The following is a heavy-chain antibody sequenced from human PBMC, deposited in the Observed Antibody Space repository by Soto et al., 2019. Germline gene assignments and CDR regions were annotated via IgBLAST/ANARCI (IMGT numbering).Heavy chain of an antibody. CDR3: ARRGSGSYYDY. CDR2: ISGSGGST. Sequence: EVQLLESGGGLVQPGGSLRLSCAASGFTFSSYAMRWVRQAPGKGLGWVPAISGSGGSTYYADSVKGRFTISRDNSKNTVYLQMNSLRAEDTDVYYCARRGSGSYYDYWGQGTLVTVSS. V-gene: IGHV3-23*01. D-gene: IGHD1-26*01. J-gene: IGHJ4*02. CDR1: GFTFSSYA.